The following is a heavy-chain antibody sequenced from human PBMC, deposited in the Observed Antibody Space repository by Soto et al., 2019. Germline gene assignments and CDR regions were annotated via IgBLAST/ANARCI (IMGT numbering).Heavy chain of an antibody. Sequence: EVQLLESGGGLVQPGGSLRLSCAASGFTFSSYAISWVRQAPGKGLEWVSAISGSGGSTYYADSVQGRFTLSRDNSKNPLHLQRKGLKAEDTALYYGAAAPRAIVVVILWFDPWGQGTMVTVS. CDR1: GFTFSSYA. V-gene: IGHV3-23*01. CDR2: ISGSGGST. J-gene: IGHJ5*02. CDR3: AAAPRAIVVVILWFDP. D-gene: IGHD3-22*01.